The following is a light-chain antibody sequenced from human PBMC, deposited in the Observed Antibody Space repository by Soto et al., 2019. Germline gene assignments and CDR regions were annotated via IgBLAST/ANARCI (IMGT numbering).Light chain of an antibody. CDR2: GAS. CDR1: QSIGNH. CDR3: QQYSNWPRT. Sequence: EIVMTQSPVTLSVSPGERATLSCRASQSIGNHLAWYQQKPGQAPRLLIYGASSRATGIPARFSGSGSGTEFTLTISSLQSEDLAVYYCQQYSNWPRTFGQGTKVEIK. V-gene: IGKV3-15*01. J-gene: IGKJ1*01.